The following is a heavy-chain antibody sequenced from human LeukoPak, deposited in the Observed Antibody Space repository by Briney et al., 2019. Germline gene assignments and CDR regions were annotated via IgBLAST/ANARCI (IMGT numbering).Heavy chain of an antibody. J-gene: IGHJ3*02. D-gene: IGHD3-22*01. Sequence: ASVKVSCKASGYTFTSHFLHWVRQAPGQGLEWMGWINPNSGGTNYAQKFQGRVTMTRDTSISTAYMELSRLRSDDTAVYYCARDYYDSSGENAFDIWGQGTMVTVSS. V-gene: IGHV1-2*02. CDR1: GYTFTSHF. CDR3: ARDYYDSSGENAFDI. CDR2: INPNSGGT.